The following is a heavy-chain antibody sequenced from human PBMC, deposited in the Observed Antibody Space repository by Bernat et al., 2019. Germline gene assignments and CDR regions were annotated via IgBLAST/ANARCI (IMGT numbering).Heavy chain of an antibody. V-gene: IGHV4-34*01. CDR3: ARDSVRGVPPYYYYYGMDV. CDR1: GGSFSGYY. Sequence: QVQLQQWGAGLLKPSETLSLTCAVYGGSFSGYYWSWIRQPPGKGLEWIGEINHSGSTNYNPSLKSRVTISVDTSKNQFSLKLSSVTAADTAVYYCARDSVRGVPPYYYYYGMDVWGQGTTVTVSS. D-gene: IGHD3-10*01. CDR2: INHSGST. J-gene: IGHJ6*02.